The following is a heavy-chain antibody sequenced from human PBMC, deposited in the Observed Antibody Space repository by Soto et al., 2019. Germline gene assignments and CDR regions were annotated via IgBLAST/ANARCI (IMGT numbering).Heavy chain of an antibody. D-gene: IGHD1-1*01. Sequence: PETLSLTCTVSGGSISSYYWSWIRQPPGKGLEWIGYIYYSGSTNYNPSLKSRVTISVDTSKNQFSLKLSSVTAADTAVYYCARRLSLLQLDPWGQGTLVTVSS. J-gene: IGHJ5*02. V-gene: IGHV4-59*08. CDR3: ARRLSLLQLDP. CDR1: GGSISSYY. CDR2: IYYSGST.